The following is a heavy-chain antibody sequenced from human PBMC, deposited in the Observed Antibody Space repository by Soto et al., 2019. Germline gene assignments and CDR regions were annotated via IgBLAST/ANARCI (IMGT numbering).Heavy chain of an antibody. CDR1: GFTVSSNY. J-gene: IGHJ3*02. CDR2: IYSGGST. V-gene: IGHV3-53*02. D-gene: IGHD2-2*01. Sequence: EVQLVETGGGLIQPGGSLRLSCAASGFTVSSNYMSWVRQAPGKGLEWVSVIYSGGSTYYADSVKGRFTISRDNSKNTLYLQMNSLRAEDTAVYYCARVTVVVPVEPGAFDIWGQGTMVTVSS. CDR3: ARVTVVVPVEPGAFDI.